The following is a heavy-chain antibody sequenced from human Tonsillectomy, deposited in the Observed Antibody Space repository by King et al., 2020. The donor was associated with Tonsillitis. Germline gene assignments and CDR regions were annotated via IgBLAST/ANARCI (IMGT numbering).Heavy chain of an antibody. Sequence: VQLVESGGGLVQPGGSLRLSCAASGFTFSGYWMSWVRHAPGKGLEWVANIKQDGSEKYYVDSVKGRFTISRYNAKNSLYLQMNSLGAEATAVYYCAGGLGACYYSSVWAGGLDVWGQGTTVTVSS. J-gene: IGHJ6*02. CDR3: AGGLGACYYSSVWAGGLDV. V-gene: IGHV3-7*01. D-gene: IGHD3-22*01. CDR1: GFTFSGYW. CDR2: IKQDGSEK.